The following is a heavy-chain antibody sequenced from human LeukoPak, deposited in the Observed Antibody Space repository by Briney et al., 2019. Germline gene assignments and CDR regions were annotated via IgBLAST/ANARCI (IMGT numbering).Heavy chain of an antibody. V-gene: IGHV3-7*01. CDR2: IKQDGSEK. D-gene: IGHD3-16*01. J-gene: IGHJ3*02. CDR1: GFTFSSYW. Sequence: PGGSLRLSCAASGFTFSSYWMSWVRQAPGKGLEWVANIKQDGSEKYYVDSVKGRFTISRDNAKNSLYLQMNSLRAEDTAVYYCERDNDYDYVWGTRYAFDIWGQGTMVTVSS. CDR3: ERDNDYDYVWGTRYAFDI.